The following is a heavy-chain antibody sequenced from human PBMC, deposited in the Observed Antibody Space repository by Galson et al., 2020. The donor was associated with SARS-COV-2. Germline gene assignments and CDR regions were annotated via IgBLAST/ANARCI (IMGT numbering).Heavy chain of an antibody. V-gene: IGHV3-23*01. D-gene: IGHD6-19*01. Sequence: GESLKISSEASGLNFGTYAMAWVRQAPGKGLEWLSNISHDGACTYYADSVKGRFTISRDNSKNILFLQMNSLRVEDTAKYYCAKEGGTGWATDFFPHWGQGALVTVSS. CDR3: AKEGGTGWATDFFPH. CDR2: ISHDGACT. J-gene: IGHJ1*01. CDR1: GLNFGTYA.